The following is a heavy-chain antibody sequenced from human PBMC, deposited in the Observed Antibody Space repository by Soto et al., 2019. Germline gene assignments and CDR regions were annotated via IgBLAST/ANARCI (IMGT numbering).Heavy chain of an antibody. Sequence: GASVKVSCKASGFTFTSSAVQWVRQARGQRLEWIGWIVVGSGNTNYAQKFQERVTITRDMSTSTAYMELSSLRSEDTAVYYCAADWAYYYDSSGPMAKDAFDIWGQGTMVTVSS. V-gene: IGHV1-58*01. D-gene: IGHD3-22*01. CDR2: IVVGSGNT. CDR1: GFTFTSSA. J-gene: IGHJ3*02. CDR3: AADWAYYYDSSGPMAKDAFDI.